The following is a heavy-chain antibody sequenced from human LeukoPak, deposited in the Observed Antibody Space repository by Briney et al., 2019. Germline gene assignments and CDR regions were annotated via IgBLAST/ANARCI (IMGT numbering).Heavy chain of an antibody. V-gene: IGHV3-64*01. CDR3: ARGITMIDVDY. CDR2: ISSNGGST. D-gene: IGHD3-22*01. J-gene: IGHJ4*02. Sequence: GGSLRLSCAASGFTFSSYAMHWVRQAPGKGLEYVSAISSNGGSTYYANSMKGRFTISRDNSKNTLYLQMGSLRAEDMAVYYCARGITMIDVDYWGQGTLVTVSS. CDR1: GFTFSSYA.